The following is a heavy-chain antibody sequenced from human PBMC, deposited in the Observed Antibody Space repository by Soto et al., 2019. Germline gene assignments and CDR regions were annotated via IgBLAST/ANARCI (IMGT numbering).Heavy chain of an antibody. Sequence: PSETLSLTCTVSGGSISSYYWSWIRQPPGKGLEWIGYIYYSGSTNYNPSLKSRVTISVDTSKNQFSLKLSSVTAADTAVYYCARDFPREFDPWGQGTLGTVSS. J-gene: IGHJ5*02. CDR2: IYYSGST. V-gene: IGHV4-59*01. CDR1: GGSISSYY. CDR3: ARDFPREFDP.